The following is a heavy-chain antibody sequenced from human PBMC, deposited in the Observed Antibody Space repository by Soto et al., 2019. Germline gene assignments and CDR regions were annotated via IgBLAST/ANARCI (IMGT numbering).Heavy chain of an antibody. D-gene: IGHD1-26*01. Sequence: ESGPTLVKSTQTLTLTCTFSGFSLTTYGEGVGWVRQSPGEALEWLALIYWDDDERYSPSLKTRLTITKDISRNQVVLVMTSMEPVDTGTYFCAHSRNLITEDAQVGDFDYWGQGT. V-gene: IGHV2-5*02. CDR1: GFSLTTYGEG. CDR3: AHSRNLITEDAQVGDFDY. CDR2: IYWDDDE. J-gene: IGHJ4*02.